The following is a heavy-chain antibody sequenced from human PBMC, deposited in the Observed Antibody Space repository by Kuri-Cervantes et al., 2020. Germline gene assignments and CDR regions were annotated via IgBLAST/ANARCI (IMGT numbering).Heavy chain of an antibody. J-gene: IGHJ4*02. CDR1: GFTLSSYW. V-gene: IGHV3-7*01. D-gene: IGHD6-19*01. CDR3: AREIEDVSSFGWSLDS. Sequence: GESLKISCAASGFTLSSYWMSWVRQAPGKGLEWVANIKQDGSEKYYVDSVKGRFTISRENAKNSLYLQMNSLRAEDTAVYYCAREIEDVSSFGWSLDSWGQGILVTVSS. CDR2: IKQDGSEK.